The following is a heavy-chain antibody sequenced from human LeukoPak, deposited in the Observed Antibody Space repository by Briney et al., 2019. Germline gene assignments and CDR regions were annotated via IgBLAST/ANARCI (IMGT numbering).Heavy chain of an antibody. CDR3: SSGSGYRIEN. CDR1: GGSISSYY. D-gene: IGHD6-13*01. Sequence: SETLSLTCTVSGGSISSYYWSWIRQPPGKGLEWIGYTHNTGSTNYNPSLKGRVTISVDTSKNQFSLKLSSVTTADTAVYHCSSGSGYRIENWGQGTLVTVSS. J-gene: IGHJ4*02. V-gene: IGHV4-59*01. CDR2: THNTGST.